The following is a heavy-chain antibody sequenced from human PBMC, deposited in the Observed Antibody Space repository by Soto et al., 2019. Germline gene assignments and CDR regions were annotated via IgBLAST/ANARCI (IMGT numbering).Heavy chain of an antibody. CDR1: GYTFTNYG. V-gene: IGHV1-18*01. CDR3: ARVIPGAEAWFGP. Sequence: QVQLVQSGGEVKKPGASVKVSCKASGYTFTNYGVTWVRQAPGQGLAWMGWISAYTDKPNYAQKFQGRVTMTIDTSTTTAYMDLRSLTSDDTAVYYCARVIPGAEAWFGPWGQGTLVTVSS. CDR2: ISAYTDKP. J-gene: IGHJ5*02. D-gene: IGHD2-2*01.